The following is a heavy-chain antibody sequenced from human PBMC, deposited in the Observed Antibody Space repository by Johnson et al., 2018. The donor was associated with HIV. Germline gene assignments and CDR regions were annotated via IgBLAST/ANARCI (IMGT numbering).Heavy chain of an antibody. CDR1: RFTFSNYG. D-gene: IGHD3-22*01. CDR2: TSYDGSNK. Sequence: QVQLVESGGGVLQPGRSLRLSCATSRFTFSNYGMHWVRQAPGKGLEWVALTSYDGSNKYYADSVKGRFSISRDTSTNTLYLQVNRLRAEDTAVYYCARELGEDDYDDSGGDAFDMWGRGTMVTVSS. CDR3: ARELGEDDYDDSGGDAFDM. J-gene: IGHJ3*02. V-gene: IGHV3-30*03.